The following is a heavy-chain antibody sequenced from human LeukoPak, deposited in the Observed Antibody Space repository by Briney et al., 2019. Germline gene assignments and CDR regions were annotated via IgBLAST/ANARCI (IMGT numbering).Heavy chain of an antibody. J-gene: IGHJ3*02. CDR1: GFTFSSYA. D-gene: IGHD1-7*01. CDR2: ISYDGSNK. CDR3: ARSLATLELNEAFDI. V-gene: IGHV3-30*04. Sequence: GRSLRLSCAASGFTFSSYAMHWVRQAPGKGLEWVAVISYDGSNKYYADSVKGRFTISRDNSKNTLYLQMNSLRAEDTAVYYCARSLATLELNEAFDIWGQGTMVTVSS.